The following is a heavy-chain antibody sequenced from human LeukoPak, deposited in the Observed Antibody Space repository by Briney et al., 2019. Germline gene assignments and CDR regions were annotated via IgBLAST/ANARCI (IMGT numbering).Heavy chain of an antibody. V-gene: IGHV4-59*12. J-gene: IGHJ4*02. CDR1: GGSISSYY. Sequence: PSETLSLTCTVSGGSISSYYWSWIWQPPGRGLEWIGYIYYSGSTYYNPSLKSRVTISVDTSKDQFSLKLSSVTAADTAVYYCAKHTPEYSSSSEPFDYWGQGTLVTVSS. CDR2: IYYSGST. CDR3: AKHTPEYSSSSEPFDY. D-gene: IGHD6-6*01.